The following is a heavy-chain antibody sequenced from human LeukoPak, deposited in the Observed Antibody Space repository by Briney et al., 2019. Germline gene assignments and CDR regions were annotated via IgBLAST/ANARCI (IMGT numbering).Heavy chain of an antibody. Sequence: SETLSLTCAVYGGSFSGYYWSWIRQPPGKGLEWIGEINHSGSTNYNPSLKSRVTISVDTSKNQFSLKLSSVTAADTAVYYCASDARAARGAFDIWGQGTMVTVSS. D-gene: IGHD6-6*01. V-gene: IGHV4-34*01. CDR3: ASDARAARGAFDI. J-gene: IGHJ3*02. CDR1: GGSFSGYY. CDR2: INHSGST.